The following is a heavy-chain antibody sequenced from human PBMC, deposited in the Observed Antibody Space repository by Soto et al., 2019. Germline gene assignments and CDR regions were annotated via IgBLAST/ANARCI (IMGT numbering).Heavy chain of an antibody. CDR1: GYTFTSYG. J-gene: IGHJ4*02. D-gene: IGHD3-3*01. CDR3: AREGRFLEWLLSSLDY. V-gene: IGHV1-18*04. CDR2: ISAYNGNT. Sequence: ASVKVSCKASGYTFTSYGISWVRQAPGQGFEWMGWISAYNGNTNYAQKLQGRVTMTTDTSTSTAYMELRSLRSDDTAVYYCAREGRFLEWLLSSLDYWGQGTLVTVSS.